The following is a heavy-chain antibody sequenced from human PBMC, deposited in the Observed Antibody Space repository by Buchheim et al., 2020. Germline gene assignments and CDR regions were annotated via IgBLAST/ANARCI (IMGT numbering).Heavy chain of an antibody. V-gene: IGHV3-48*01. Sequence: EVQLVESGGGLVQPGGSLRLSCAASGFTFSSYSMNWVRQAPGKGLEWVSYISSSSTIYYADSVKGRFTISRDNAKNSLYLQMNSLRAEDTAVYYCARLRWGSSSWPLDYWGQGTL. CDR2: ISSSSTI. CDR1: GFTFSSYS. J-gene: IGHJ4*02. CDR3: ARLRWGSSSWPLDY. D-gene: IGHD6-13*01.